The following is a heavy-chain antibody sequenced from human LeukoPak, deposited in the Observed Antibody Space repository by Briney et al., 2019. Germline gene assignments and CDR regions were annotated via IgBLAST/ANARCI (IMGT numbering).Heavy chain of an antibody. J-gene: IGHJ4*02. CDR3: ARVQYDSSGYLDY. V-gene: IGHV4-59*08. CDR2: IYYSGST. CDR1: GGSISSYY. D-gene: IGHD3-22*01. Sequence: KPSETLSLTCTVSGGSISSYYWSWIRQPPGKGLEWIGYIYYSGSTNYNPSLKSRVTISVDTSKNQFSLKLSSVTAADTAVYYCARVQYDSSGYLDYWGQGTLVTVSS.